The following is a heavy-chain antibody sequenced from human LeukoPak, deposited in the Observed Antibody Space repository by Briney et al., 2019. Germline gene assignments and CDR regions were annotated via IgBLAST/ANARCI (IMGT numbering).Heavy chain of an antibody. D-gene: IGHD5-24*01. V-gene: IGHV3-53*01. CDR2: IYSGERT. Sequence: GSLRLSCAVSGFSVTTNDMSWVRQAPGKGLEWVSVIYSGERTYYAASVKGRFTISRDNAKNSLYLQMNSLRAEDTAVYYCARDGVEMATIGYYYYMDVWGKGTTVTVSS. CDR3: ARDGVEMATIGYYYYMDV. J-gene: IGHJ6*03. CDR1: GFSVTTND.